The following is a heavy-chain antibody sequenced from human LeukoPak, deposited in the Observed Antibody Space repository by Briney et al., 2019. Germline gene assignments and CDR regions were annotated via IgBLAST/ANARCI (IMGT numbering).Heavy chain of an antibody. D-gene: IGHD6-13*01. CDR2: ISGSGGST. Sequence: GGSLRLSCAASGFTFSSYAMSWVRQAPGRGLEWVSAISGSGGSTYYADSVKGRFTISRDNSKNTLYLQMNSLRAEDTAVYYCAKVRQQLVLVFDYWGQGTLVTVSS. CDR3: AKVRQQLVLVFDY. CDR1: GFTFSSYA. V-gene: IGHV3-23*01. J-gene: IGHJ4*02.